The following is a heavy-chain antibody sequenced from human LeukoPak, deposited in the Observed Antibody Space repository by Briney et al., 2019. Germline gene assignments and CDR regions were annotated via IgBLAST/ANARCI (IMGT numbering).Heavy chain of an antibody. V-gene: IGHV1-18*01. CDR1: GYTFTSYG. CDR3: ARDHSSWYCDY. CDR2: ISAYNGNT. D-gene: IGHD6-13*01. Sequence: ASVKVSXKASGYTFTSYGISWVRQAPGQGLEWMGWISAYNGNTNYTQKLQGRVTMTTDTSTSTAYMELRSLRSDDTAVYYCARDHSSWYCDYWGQGTLVTVSS. J-gene: IGHJ4*02.